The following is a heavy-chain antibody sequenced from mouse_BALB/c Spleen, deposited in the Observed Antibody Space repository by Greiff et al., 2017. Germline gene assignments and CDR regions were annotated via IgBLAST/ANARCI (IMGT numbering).Heavy chain of an antibody. D-gene: IGHD1-2*01. CDR3: ARGPLLRSAMDY. Sequence: EVQVVESGGGLVKPGGSLKLSCAASGFTFSSSAMSWVRQTPEKRLEWVASISSGGSTYYPDSVKGRFTISRDNARNILYLQMSSLRSEDTAMYYCARGPLLRSAMDYWGQGTSVTVSS. CDR2: ISSGGST. V-gene: IGHV5-6-5*01. CDR1: GFTFSSSA. J-gene: IGHJ4*01.